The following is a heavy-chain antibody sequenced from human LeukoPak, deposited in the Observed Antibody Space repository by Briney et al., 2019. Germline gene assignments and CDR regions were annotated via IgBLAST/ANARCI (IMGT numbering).Heavy chain of an antibody. J-gene: IGHJ3*02. D-gene: IGHD2-15*01. V-gene: IGHV3-48*03. CDR2: ISSSGSTI. CDR1: GFTFSSYE. CDR3: ARDCGGGSCYGPYDTFDI. Sequence: GGSLRLSCAASGFTFSSYEMNWVRQAPGKGLEWVSYISSSGSTIYYAVSVKGRFTISRDNAKNSLYLQMNSLRAEDTAVYYCARDCGGGSCYGPYDTFDIWGQGTMVTVSS.